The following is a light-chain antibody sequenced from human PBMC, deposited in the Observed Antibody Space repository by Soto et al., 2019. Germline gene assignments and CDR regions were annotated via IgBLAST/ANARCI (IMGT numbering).Light chain of an antibody. CDR1: QSVSSN. J-gene: IGKJ1*01. Sequence: EIVLTQSPATLSVSPGERATLSCRASQSVSSNLAWYQQKPGQATRLLIHGASTRDTGIPARVSGSGSGTEVTLTISSLQSEDFAVYYCQQYNNWPRTFGQGTKVDIK. V-gene: IGKV3-15*01. CDR2: GAS. CDR3: QQYNNWPRT.